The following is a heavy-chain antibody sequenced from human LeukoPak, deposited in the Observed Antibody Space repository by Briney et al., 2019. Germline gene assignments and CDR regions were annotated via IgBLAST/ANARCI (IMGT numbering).Heavy chain of an antibody. Sequence: GGSLRLSCAASGFTFSNYWMSWVRQPPGKGREGVAKIKQGESEKYYVDSVKGRFTISRDSAKNSLHLQMNSLRVEDTAVYYCVRSDYGVLVARRAGFDYWGQGTLVTVSS. CDR1: GFTFSNYW. CDR2: IKQGESEK. V-gene: IGHV3-7*01. J-gene: IGHJ4*02. CDR3: VRSDYGVLVARRAGFDY. D-gene: IGHD3-16*01.